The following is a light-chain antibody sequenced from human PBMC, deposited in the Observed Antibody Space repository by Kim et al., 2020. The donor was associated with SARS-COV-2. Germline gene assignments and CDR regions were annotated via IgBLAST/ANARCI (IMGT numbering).Light chain of an antibody. J-gene: IGKJ1*01. CDR1: QSISSIH. Sequence: SPGERATLSCRASQSISSIHVAWYQQKRGRAPRLIIYGISNRATDIPDRFSGSGAGTDFTLTISRLEPEDFAVYYCQQYADSPPTFVQGTKVEIK. CDR2: GIS. V-gene: IGKV3-20*01. CDR3: QQYADSPPT.